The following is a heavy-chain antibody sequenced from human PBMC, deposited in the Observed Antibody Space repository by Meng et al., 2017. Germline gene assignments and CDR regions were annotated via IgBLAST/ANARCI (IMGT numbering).Heavy chain of an antibody. D-gene: IGHD3/OR15-3a*01. CDR1: GFTFSSYW. CDR2: INSDGSSI. J-gene: IGHJ2*01. CDR3: ARGGGWTGSFRAGFDL. V-gene: IGHV3-74*01. Sequence: GGSLRLSCAASGFTFSSYWMHWVRQAPGKGLVWVSRINSDGSSISYADSVQGRFTISRDNAKNTLFLQMNSLRADDTAVYSCARGGGWTGSFRAGFDLWGRGTLVTVSS.